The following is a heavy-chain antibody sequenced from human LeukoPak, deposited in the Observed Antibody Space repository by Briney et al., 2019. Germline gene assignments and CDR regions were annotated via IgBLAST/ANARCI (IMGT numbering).Heavy chain of an antibody. D-gene: IGHD3-10*01. V-gene: IGHV4-39*07. Sequence: PSETLSLTCTVSGGSISSSRDYWAWLRQPPGKGLEWIANIYYSGSTYYSPSLKSRVTISVDTSKNQFSLNLSSVTAADTAVYYCARGFGMKTGEAFDIWGQGTMVTVSS. J-gene: IGHJ3*02. CDR3: ARGFGMKTGEAFDI. CDR1: GGSISSSRDY. CDR2: IYYSGST.